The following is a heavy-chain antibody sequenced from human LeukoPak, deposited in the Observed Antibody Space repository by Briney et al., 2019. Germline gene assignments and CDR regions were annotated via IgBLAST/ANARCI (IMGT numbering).Heavy chain of an antibody. J-gene: IGHJ4*02. V-gene: IGHV1-18*04. CDR2: ISAYNGNT. D-gene: IGHD4-17*01. CDR1: GYTFTSYY. Sequence: ASVKVSCKASGYTFTSYYMHWVRQAPGQGLEWMGWISAYNGNTNYAQKVQGRVIMTTDTSTSTAYMELRSLRSDDTAVYYCARVFDYGSWHFDFWGQGTLVTVSS. CDR3: ARVFDYGSWHFDF.